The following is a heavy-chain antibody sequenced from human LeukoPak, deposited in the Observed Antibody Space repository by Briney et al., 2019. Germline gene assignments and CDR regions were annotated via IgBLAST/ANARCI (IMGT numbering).Heavy chain of an antibody. Sequence: SETLSLTCAVSGYSISSGYYWGWIRQPPGKGLEWIGSIHHSGSTYYNPSLKSRVTISVDTSKNQFSLKLSSVTAADTAVYYCARVSQEWEHKGGFDYWGQGTLVTVSS. D-gene: IGHD1-26*01. CDR1: GYSISSGYY. CDR3: ARVSQEWEHKGGFDY. J-gene: IGHJ4*02. V-gene: IGHV4-38-2*01. CDR2: IHHSGST.